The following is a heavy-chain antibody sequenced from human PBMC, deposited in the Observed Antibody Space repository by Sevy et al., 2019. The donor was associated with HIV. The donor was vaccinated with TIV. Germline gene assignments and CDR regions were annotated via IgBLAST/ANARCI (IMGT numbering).Heavy chain of an antibody. CDR3: ASADSSNYYDSSGYYPRFPHFDY. J-gene: IGHJ4*02. V-gene: IGHV3-53*01. CDR2: IYSGGST. Sequence: RGSLRLSCAASGFTVSSNYMSWVRQAPGKGLEWVAVIYSGGSTYYADSVKGRFTISRDSSKNTRYLQMNSLRAEDTGVHYCASADSSNYYDSSGYYPRFPHFDYWGQGTLVTVSS. D-gene: IGHD3-22*01. CDR1: GFTVSSNY.